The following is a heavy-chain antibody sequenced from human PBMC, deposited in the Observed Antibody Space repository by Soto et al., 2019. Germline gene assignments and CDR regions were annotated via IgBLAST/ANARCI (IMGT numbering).Heavy chain of an antibody. D-gene: IGHD6-19*01. Sequence: LSLTCTVSGGSISSSSYYWGWIRQPPGKGLEWIGSIYYSGSTYYNPSLKSRVTISVDTSKNQFSLKLSSVTAADTAVYYCARTIAVAAFDYWGQGTLVTVSS. V-gene: IGHV4-39*01. CDR2: IYYSGST. CDR3: ARTIAVAAFDY. CDR1: GGSISSSSYY. J-gene: IGHJ4*02.